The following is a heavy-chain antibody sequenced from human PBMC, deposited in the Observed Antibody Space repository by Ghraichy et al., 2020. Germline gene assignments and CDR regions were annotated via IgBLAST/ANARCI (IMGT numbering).Heavy chain of an antibody. V-gene: IGHV3-21*01. Sequence: GGSLRLSCAASGFTFSSYSMNWVRQAPGKGLEWVSSISSSSSYIYYADSVKGRFTISRDNAKNSLYLQMNSLRAEDTAVYYCARDCRSSTSCPRLEYFDLWGRGTLVTVSS. CDR2: ISSSSSYI. CDR1: GFTFSSYS. J-gene: IGHJ2*01. D-gene: IGHD2-2*01. CDR3: ARDCRSSTSCPRLEYFDL.